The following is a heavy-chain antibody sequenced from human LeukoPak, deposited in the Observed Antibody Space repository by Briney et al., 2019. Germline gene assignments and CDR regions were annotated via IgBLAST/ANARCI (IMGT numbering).Heavy chain of an antibody. CDR2: INPNSGGT. J-gene: IGHJ6*03. Sequence: GASVKVSCKASGYTFTSYYIHWLRQAPGQGLEWMGWINPNSGGTNYAQKFQGRVTMTRDTSISTAYMELSRLRSDDTAVYYCARASSSYYYYYYMDVWGKGTTVTVSS. CDR3: ARASSSYYYYYYMDV. D-gene: IGHD6-6*01. V-gene: IGHV1-2*02. CDR1: GYTFTSYY.